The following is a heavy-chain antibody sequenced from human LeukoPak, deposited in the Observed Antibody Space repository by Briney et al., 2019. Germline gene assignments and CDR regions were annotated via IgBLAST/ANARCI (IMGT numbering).Heavy chain of an antibody. V-gene: IGHV4-4*09. D-gene: IGHD6-6*01. CDR1: GGSVRSYY. Sequence: SETLSLTCSVSGGSVRSYYWSWIRQFAGKELQWIGYIYTSGSTDYNPSLKSRVTISVDRSRNLIFLNLRSVTAADTAVYYCATADWSIAARPAYYYMDVWGKGTTVTVSS. J-gene: IGHJ6*03. CDR2: IYTSGST. CDR3: ATADWSIAARPAYYYMDV.